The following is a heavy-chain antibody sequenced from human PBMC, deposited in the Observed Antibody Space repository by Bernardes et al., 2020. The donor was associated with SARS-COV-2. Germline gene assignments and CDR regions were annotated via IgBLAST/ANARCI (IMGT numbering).Heavy chain of an antibody. CDR1: GFTFSSYE. CDR3: ASSGWYQPCDY. D-gene: IGHD6-19*01. V-gene: IGHV3-48*03. Sequence: GGSLRLSCAASGFTFSSYEMNWVRQAPGKGLEWVSYISSSGSTIYYADSVKGRFTISRDNAKNSLYLQMHSLRAEDTAVYYCASSGWYQPCDYWGQGTLVTVSS. CDR2: ISSSGSTI. J-gene: IGHJ4*02.